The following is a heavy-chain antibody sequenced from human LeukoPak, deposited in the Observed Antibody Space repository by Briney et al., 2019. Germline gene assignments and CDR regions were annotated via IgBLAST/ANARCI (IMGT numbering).Heavy chain of an antibody. CDR3: ARVGYCSSTSCFQGAFDI. CDR2: INHSGST. CDR1: GWSFSGYY. D-gene: IGHD2-2*01. Sequence: SEALSLTCDVYGWSFSGYYWSWIRQPPGKGLEWIGEINHSGSTNYNPSLKSRVTISVDTSRNQFSLKLSSVTAADTAVYYCARVGYCSSTSCFQGAFDIWGQGTMVTVSS. V-gene: IGHV4-34*01. J-gene: IGHJ3*02.